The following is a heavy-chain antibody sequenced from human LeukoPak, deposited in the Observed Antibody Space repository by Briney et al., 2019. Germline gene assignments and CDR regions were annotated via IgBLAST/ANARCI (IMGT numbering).Heavy chain of an antibody. D-gene: IGHD6-19*01. CDR2: IYTGGSA. J-gene: IGHJ4*02. V-gene: IGHV3-53*01. CDR1: GFTFSSYS. Sequence: GGSQRLSCAASGFTFSSYSMNWVRQAPGKGLEWVSVIYTGGSAYYADSVKGRFTTSRDNSKNMLYLQMNSLKAEDTAIYYCARAHSSSDYFDCWGQGILVIVSS. CDR3: ARAHSSSDYFDC.